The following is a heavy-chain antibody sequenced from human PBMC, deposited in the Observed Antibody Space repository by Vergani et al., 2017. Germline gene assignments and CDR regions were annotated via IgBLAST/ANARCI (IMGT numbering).Heavy chain of an antibody. CDR3: ARDTVTGNRYFDY. Sequence: QVQLVESGGGVVQPGGSLRLSCGSSGFTFSNYGMHWVRQAPGKGLELVTFIRYDGSNTYYADSVKGRFTISRDNSKNTLFLQMNSLRPEDTAVYYCARDTVTGNRYFDYWGQGTLVTVSS. V-gene: IGHV3-30*02. CDR2: IRYDGSNT. D-gene: IGHD6-19*01. J-gene: IGHJ4*02. CDR1: GFTFSNYG.